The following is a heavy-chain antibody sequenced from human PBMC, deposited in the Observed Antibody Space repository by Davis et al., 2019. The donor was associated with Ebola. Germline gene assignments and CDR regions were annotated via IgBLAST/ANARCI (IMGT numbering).Heavy chain of an antibody. V-gene: IGHV1-2*06. CDR1: AYTFTGYY. J-gene: IGHJ4*02. CDR2: INPNSGGT. D-gene: IGHD2-15*01. Sequence: ASVKVSCKASAYTFTGYYMHWVRQAPGQGLEWMGRINPNSGGTNYAQKFQGRVTMTRDTSISTAYMELSRLRSDDTAVYYCARGGYCSGGSCYYFDYWGQGTLVTVSS. CDR3: ARGGYCSGGSCYYFDY.